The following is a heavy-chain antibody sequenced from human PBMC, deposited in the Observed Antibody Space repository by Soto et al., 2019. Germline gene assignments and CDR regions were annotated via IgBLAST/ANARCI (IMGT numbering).Heavy chain of an antibody. J-gene: IGHJ6*02. CDR2: INAGNGNT. CDR1: GYTFTSYA. CDR3: ARDKFDTPKRGYYYYYYGMDV. D-gene: IGHD2-2*02. Sequence: QVQLVQSGAEVKKPGASVKVSCKASGYTFTSYAMHWVRQAPGQRLEWMGWINAGNGNTKYSQKFQGRVTITRDTSASTAYMDLSSLRSEDTAVYYCARDKFDTPKRGYYYYYYGMDVWGQGTTVTVSS. V-gene: IGHV1-3*01.